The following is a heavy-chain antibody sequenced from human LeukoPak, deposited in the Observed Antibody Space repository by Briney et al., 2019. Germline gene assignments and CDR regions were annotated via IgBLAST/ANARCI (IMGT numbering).Heavy chain of an antibody. CDR1: GYTFTSYG. D-gene: IGHD6-19*01. J-gene: IGHJ4*02. V-gene: IGHV1-18*01. CDR2: ISAYNGDT. CDR3: ARDGKYSSGHYFDY. Sequence: ASVKVSCKASGYTFTSYGISWVRQAPGQGLEWMGWISAYNGDTNYAQNLQDRVTVTTDASTRTAYMELRSLRSDDTAVHYCARDGKYSSGHYFDYWGQGTLVTVSS.